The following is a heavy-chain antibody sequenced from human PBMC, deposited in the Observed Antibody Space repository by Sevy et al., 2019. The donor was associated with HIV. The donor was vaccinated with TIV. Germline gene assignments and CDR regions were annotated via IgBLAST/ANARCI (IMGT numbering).Heavy chain of an antibody. V-gene: IGHV3-30*04. J-gene: IGHJ6*02. Sequence: GGSLRLSCAASGFTFSSYAMHWVRQAPGKGLEWVAVFSYDGSNKYYADSVEGRFTISRDNSKNTLYLQMNSLRAEDTTVYYCARDWGGYCINTNCRPSYGMDVWGQGTTVTVSS. CDR1: GFTFSSYA. D-gene: IGHD2-2*01. CDR2: FSYDGSNK. CDR3: ARDWGGYCINTNCRPSYGMDV.